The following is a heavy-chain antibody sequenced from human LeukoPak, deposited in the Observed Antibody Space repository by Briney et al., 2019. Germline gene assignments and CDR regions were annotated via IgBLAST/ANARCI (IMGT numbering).Heavy chain of an antibody. CDR1: GFTFSSYS. CDR3: ASDFWSGYYTPMGVNY. CDR2: ISSSSSTI. D-gene: IGHD3-3*01. Sequence: PGGSLRLSCAASGFTFSSYSMNWVRQAPGKGLEWVSYISSSSSTIYYADSVKGRFTISRDNAKNTLYLQMNSLRAEDTAVYYCASDFWSGYYTPMGVNYWGQGTLVTVSS. J-gene: IGHJ4*02. V-gene: IGHV3-48*04.